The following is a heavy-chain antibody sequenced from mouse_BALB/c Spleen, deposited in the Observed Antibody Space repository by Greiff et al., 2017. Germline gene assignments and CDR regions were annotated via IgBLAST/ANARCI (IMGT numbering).Heavy chain of an antibody. D-gene: IGHD1-1*01. CDR2: IDPANGNT. CDR3: ARDYGSAYAMDY. J-gene: IGHJ4*01. V-gene: IGHV14-3*02. Sequence: EVQRVESGAELVKPGASVKLSCTASGFNIKDTYMHWVKQRPEQGLEWIGRIDPANGNTKYDPKFQGKATITADTSSNTAYLQLSSLTSEDTAVYYCARDYGSAYAMDYWGQGTSVTVSS. CDR1: GFNIKDTY.